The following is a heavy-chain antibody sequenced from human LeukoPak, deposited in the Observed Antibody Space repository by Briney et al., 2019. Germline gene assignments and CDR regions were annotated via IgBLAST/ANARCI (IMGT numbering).Heavy chain of an antibody. CDR1: GFTFTSYA. Sequence: PGGSLRLSCAASGFTFTSYAMSWVRQAPVKGLEWVSAISGSGGSTYCADSVKGRFTISRDNSKNTLYLQMNSLRAEDTAVYYCAKAYPEYYYDSSGYPLNPFDYWGQGTLVTVSS. CDR2: ISGSGGST. CDR3: AKAYPEYYYDSSGYPLNPFDY. V-gene: IGHV3-23*01. D-gene: IGHD3-22*01. J-gene: IGHJ4*02.